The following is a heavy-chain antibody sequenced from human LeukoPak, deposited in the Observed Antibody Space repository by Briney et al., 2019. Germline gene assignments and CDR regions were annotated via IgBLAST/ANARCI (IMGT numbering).Heavy chain of an antibody. Sequence: ASVKVSCKASGYTFTGYYMHWVRQAPGQGLEWMGWINPNSGGTNYAQKFQGRVTTTRDTSISTAYMELSRLRSDDTAVYYCARTSYYYDSGGYWYGMDVWGQGTTVTVSS. V-gene: IGHV1-2*02. CDR1: GYTFTGYY. D-gene: IGHD3-22*01. J-gene: IGHJ6*02. CDR2: INPNSGGT. CDR3: ARTSYYYDSGGYWYGMDV.